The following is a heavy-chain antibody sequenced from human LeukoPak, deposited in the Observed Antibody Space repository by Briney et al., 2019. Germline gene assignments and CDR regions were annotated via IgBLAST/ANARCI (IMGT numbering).Heavy chain of an antibody. V-gene: IGHV4-59*01. CDR3: ARLGRAAGTSISYWYFDL. CDR1: GDSISSYY. D-gene: IGHD6-13*01. CDR2: ISSSGTT. J-gene: IGHJ2*01. Sequence: SETLSLTCTVSGDSISSYYWSWIRQPPGKGLECIARISSSGTTKYNPSLKSRVTISVDTSKNQFSLKVSSVSAADTAVYYCARLGRAAGTSISYWYFDLWGRGTLVTVSS.